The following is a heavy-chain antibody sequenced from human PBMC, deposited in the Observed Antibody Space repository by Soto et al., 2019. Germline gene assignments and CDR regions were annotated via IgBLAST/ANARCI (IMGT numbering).Heavy chain of an antibody. CDR2: IYYRGIT. V-gene: IGHV4-59*07. Sequence: QVHLQESAPGLVTPSDTLSLTCTVSGGSISSHFWSWIRQPPGKGLEWIGYIYYRGITKYDPSLKGRVTISIDTSKTQFSLRLRSVTAADTAVYYCARFGELGAAQYTPLDSWGQGTLVTVSS. D-gene: IGHD3-10*01. CDR1: GGSISSHF. CDR3: ARFGELGAAQYTPLDS. J-gene: IGHJ4*02.